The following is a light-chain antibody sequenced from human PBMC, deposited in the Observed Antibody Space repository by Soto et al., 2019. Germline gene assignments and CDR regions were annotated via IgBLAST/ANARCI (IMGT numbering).Light chain of an antibody. V-gene: IGLV1-51*02. J-gene: IGLJ1*01. CDR2: ENN. CDR3: ATWHSSLSIGV. Sequence: QSVLTQPPSVSAAPGQKVTISCSGSSSNTENNYVSWYQQLPGTAPKLLIYENNKRPSGIPDRFSGSKSGTSATLVITGLQTAYEADYYCATWHSSLSIGVFGTG. CDR1: SSNTENNY.